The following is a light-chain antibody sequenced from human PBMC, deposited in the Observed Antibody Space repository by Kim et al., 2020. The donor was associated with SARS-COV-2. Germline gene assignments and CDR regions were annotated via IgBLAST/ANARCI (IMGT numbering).Light chain of an antibody. CDR2: ATS. CDR3: QQYSTSPWT. Sequence: SPGERATLSCGTSRSVSSTYLAWYQQKPGLAPRLLIYATSSRATGIPDRFSGSGSGTDFSLTISRLEPEDFAVYYCQQYSTSPWTFGPGTKVDIK. V-gene: IGKV3D-20*01. J-gene: IGKJ1*01. CDR1: RSVSSTY.